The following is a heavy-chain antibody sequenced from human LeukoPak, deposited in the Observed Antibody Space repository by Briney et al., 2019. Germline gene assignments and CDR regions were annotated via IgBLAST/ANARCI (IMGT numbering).Heavy chain of an antibody. CDR2: IYYSGST. Sequence: SETLSLTCTVSGGSISSYYWSWVRQPPGERLEWSGYIYYSGSTNYNPSLKSRVTISVDTSKNQFSLKLSSVTAADTAVYYCATYGGTGYYGFAYWGQGTLVTVSS. J-gene: IGHJ4*02. CDR3: ATYGGTGYYGFAY. D-gene: IGHD3/OR15-3a*01. CDR1: GGSISSYY. V-gene: IGHV4-59*01.